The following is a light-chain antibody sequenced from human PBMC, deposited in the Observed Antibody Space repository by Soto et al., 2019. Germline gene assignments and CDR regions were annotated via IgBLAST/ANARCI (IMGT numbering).Light chain of an antibody. Sequence: QSALTQPASLSGSPGQSITISCTGTSSDIGAYDYASWFQQHPGKAPKLMISEVNNRPSGVSNRFSGSKSGNTAYLTISGLQVEDEAEYFCLSFTTTSTHVFGTGTRSPS. J-gene: IGLJ1*01. CDR3: LSFTTTSTHV. CDR1: SSDIGAYDY. CDR2: EVN. V-gene: IGLV2-14*01.